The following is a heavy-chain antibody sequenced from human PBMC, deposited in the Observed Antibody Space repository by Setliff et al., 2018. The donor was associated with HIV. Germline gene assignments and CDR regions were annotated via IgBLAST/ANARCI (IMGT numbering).Heavy chain of an antibody. CDR1: GYTFSGYY. CDR3: ARDKEPWEGYYKYYSMDV. CDR2: INPKRGGT. V-gene: IGHV1-2*06. J-gene: IGHJ6*03. Sequence: ASVKVSCKASGYTFSGYYLHWVRQAPGQGLQWMGRINPKRGGTHYAQKFQGRVTMSRDTSISTFYMQLSRLKYDDTAVYFCARDKEPWEGYYKYYSMDVWGKGTKVTVSS. D-gene: IGHD1-26*01.